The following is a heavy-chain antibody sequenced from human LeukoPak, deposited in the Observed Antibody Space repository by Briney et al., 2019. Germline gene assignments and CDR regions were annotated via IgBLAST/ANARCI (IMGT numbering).Heavy chain of an antibody. CDR2: IYYSGST. CDR1: GGSVSGGSYY. D-gene: IGHD3-22*01. CDR3: ARGDDYYDSSGYYRWFDP. J-gene: IGHJ5*02. V-gene: IGHV4-61*01. Sequence: SETLSLTCTVSGGSVSGGSYYWSWIRQPPGKGLEWIGYIYYSGSTNYNPSLKSRVTISVDTSKNQFSLKLSSVTAADTAVYYCARGDDYYDSSGYYRWFDPWGQGTLVTVSS.